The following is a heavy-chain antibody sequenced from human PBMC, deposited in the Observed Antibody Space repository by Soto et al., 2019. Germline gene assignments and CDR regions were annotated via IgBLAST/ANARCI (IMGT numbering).Heavy chain of an antibody. CDR2: ITGSGDTT. V-gene: IGHV3-23*01. CDR1: GFTFSRYA. CDR3: ALSEQWASNSYYYGLDV. Sequence: PGGSLRLSCTASGFTFSRYAMSWVRQAPGKGLQWVSTITGSGDTTYYGDSVKGRFTISRDNSKNTLYLQMNSLRAEDTAVYYCALSEQWASNSYYYGLDVWGQGTTVTVSS. J-gene: IGHJ6*02. D-gene: IGHD6-19*01.